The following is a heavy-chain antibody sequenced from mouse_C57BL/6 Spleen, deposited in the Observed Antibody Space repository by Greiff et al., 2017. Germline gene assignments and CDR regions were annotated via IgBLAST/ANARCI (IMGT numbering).Heavy chain of an antibody. J-gene: IGHJ2*01. V-gene: IGHV1-82*01. CDR2: IYPGDGDT. CDR1: GYAFSSSW. CDR3: ERGEGFDY. Sequence: VQLQQSGPELVKPGASVKISCKASGYAFSSSWMNWVKQRPGQGLEWIGRIYPGDGDTNYNGKFKGKATMTADKSSSTAYMQLSSLTAEDSAVYFGERGEGFDYWGQGTTLTVAS.